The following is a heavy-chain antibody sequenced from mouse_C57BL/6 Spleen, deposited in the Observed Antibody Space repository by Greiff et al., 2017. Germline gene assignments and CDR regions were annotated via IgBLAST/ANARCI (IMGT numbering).Heavy chain of an antibody. V-gene: IGHV1-26*01. CDR2: INPNNGGT. D-gene: IGHD2-5*01. J-gene: IGHJ4*01. Sequence: VQLQQSGPELVKPGASVKISCKASGYTFTDYYMNWVKQTHGKSLEWIGDINPNNGGTSYNQKFKGKVTLTVDKSSSTAYMELRSLTSEDSAVYYCAKRGVYSNYEGNYAKDYWGQGTSVTVSS. CDR3: AKRGVYSNYEGNYAKDY. CDR1: GYTFTDYY.